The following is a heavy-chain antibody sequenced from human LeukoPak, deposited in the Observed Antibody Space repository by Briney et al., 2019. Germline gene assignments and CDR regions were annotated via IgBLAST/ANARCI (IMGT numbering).Heavy chain of an antibody. CDR3: ARGESGNDYDYFDY. V-gene: IGHV1-2*02. J-gene: IGHJ4*02. Sequence: ASVKVSCKASGYTFTGYYMHWVRQAPGQGLEWMGWINPNSGGTNYAQKFQGRVTMTRDTSISTAYMELSRLRSDDTAVYYCARGESGNDYDYFDYWGQGTLVTVSS. CDR2: INPNSGGT. D-gene: IGHD5-12*01. CDR1: GYTFTGYY.